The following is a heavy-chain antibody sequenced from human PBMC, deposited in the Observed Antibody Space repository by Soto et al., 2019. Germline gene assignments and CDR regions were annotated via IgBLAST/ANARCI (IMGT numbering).Heavy chain of an antibody. CDR3: ARDPEGYSYGSGFDY. CDR2: IYYSGST. J-gene: IGHJ4*02. Sequence: SETLSLTCTVSGGSISSYYWSWIRQPPGKGLEWIGYIYYSGSTNYNPSLKSRVTISVDTSKNQFSLKLSAVTAADTAVYYCARDPEGYSYGSGFDYWGQGTLVTVSS. D-gene: IGHD5-18*01. CDR1: GGSISSYY. V-gene: IGHV4-59*01.